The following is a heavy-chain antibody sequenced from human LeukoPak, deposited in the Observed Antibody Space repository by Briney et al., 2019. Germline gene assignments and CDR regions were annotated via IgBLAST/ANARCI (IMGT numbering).Heavy chain of an antibody. V-gene: IGHV3-23*01. J-gene: IGHJ4*02. CDR2: ISGSGGGT. CDR3: ARERGRVSQQLENGRLDY. Sequence: PGGSLRLSCAASGFTFSTYAMSWVRQAAGKGLEWVSLISGSGGGTYYADSVKGRFTISRDNSKNTLYLQMNSLRAEDTAVYYCARERGRVSQQLENGRLDYWGQGTLVTVSS. CDR1: GFTFSTYA. D-gene: IGHD6-13*01.